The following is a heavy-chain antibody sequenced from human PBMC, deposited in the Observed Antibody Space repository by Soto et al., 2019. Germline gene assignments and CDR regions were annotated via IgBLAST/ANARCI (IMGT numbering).Heavy chain of an antibody. CDR1: GFTFSRYA. V-gene: IGHV3-23*01. CDR3: AKDLYGGSYYNGLDV. CDR2: ISGGGSSK. Sequence: EAQLLVSGGGLVEPGGSLRLSCVGSGFTFSRYAMSWVRQAPGKGLEWVSAISGGGSSKYYADFVKGRFTISRTNSEDTLYLEMNSLGDEDTAIYYCAKDLYGGSYYNGLDVWGQGTAVTVSS. D-gene: IGHD1-26*01. J-gene: IGHJ6*02.